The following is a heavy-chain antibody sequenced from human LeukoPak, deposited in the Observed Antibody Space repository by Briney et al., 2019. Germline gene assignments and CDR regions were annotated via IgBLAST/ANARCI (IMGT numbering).Heavy chain of an antibody. V-gene: IGHV3-21*04. J-gene: IGHJ6*02. CDR2: ISSTSHYI. D-gene: IGHD5/OR15-5a*01. Sequence: PGGSLRLSCAASGFTFSSYAMSWVRQAPGQGLEWVSSISSTSHYIYHADSVKGRFTISRDNAKNSVYLQMNSLRAQDTAVYYCARGHTNYYYGMDVWGQGTTVTVSS. CDR3: ARGHTNYYYGMDV. CDR1: GFTFSSYA.